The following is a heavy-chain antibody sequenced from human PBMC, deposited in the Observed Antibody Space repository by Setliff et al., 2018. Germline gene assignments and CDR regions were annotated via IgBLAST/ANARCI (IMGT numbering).Heavy chain of an antibody. D-gene: IGHD1-26*01. CDR1: GFPLSTGGVG. CDR3: AHKSGSYSSMDY. CDR2: IYWNDDK. Sequence: SGPTLVNPTQTLTLTCTFSGFPLSTGGVGVGWIRQPPGKALEWLALIYWNDDKRYSPSLKSRLTITKDTSKNQVVLTMTNMDPVDTATYYCAHKSGSYSSMDYWGQGTLVTVSS. V-gene: IGHV2-5*01. J-gene: IGHJ4*02.